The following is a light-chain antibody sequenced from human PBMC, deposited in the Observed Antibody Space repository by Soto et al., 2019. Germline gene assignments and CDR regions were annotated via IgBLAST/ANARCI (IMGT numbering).Light chain of an antibody. V-gene: IGKV1-9*01. CDR3: QQYETFSGT. J-gene: IGKJ1*01. CDR1: QGISSY. CDR2: ATS. Sequence: DIQLTQSPSLLSASVGDRVTVTCRASQGISSYLAWYQQKPGKAPKLLIHATSTLQSGVPSRFSGSGSGTKFTLTIASLQPDDFATYYCQQYETFSGTFGPGTKVDIK.